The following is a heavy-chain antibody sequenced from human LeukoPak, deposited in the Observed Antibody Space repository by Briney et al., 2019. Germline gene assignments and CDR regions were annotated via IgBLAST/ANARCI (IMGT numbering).Heavy chain of an antibody. CDR3: ARSDTIMAIFDY. Sequence: RTSETLSLTCAVSDGSVSSGRYFWSWIRQPPGKGLEWIGYIYYSGSTNYNPSLKSRVTISVDRSKNQFSLKLSSVTAADTAVYYCARSDTIMAIFDYWGQGTLVTVSS. J-gene: IGHJ4*02. CDR2: IYYSGST. D-gene: IGHD5-18*01. V-gene: IGHV4-61*01. CDR1: DGSVSSGRYF.